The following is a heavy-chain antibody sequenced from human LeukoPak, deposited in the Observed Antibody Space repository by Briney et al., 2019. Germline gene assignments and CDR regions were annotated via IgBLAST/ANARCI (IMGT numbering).Heavy chain of an antibody. V-gene: IGHV3-74*01. CDR3: ARGGPYSSSPFDY. CDR2: INSDGSST. J-gene: IGHJ4*02. Sequence: GGSLRLSCAASGFTFSSYWMHWVRQAPGKGLVRVSRINSDGSSTSYADSVKGRFTISRDNAKNTLYLQMNSLRAEDTAVYYCARGGPYSSSPFDYWGQGTLVTVSS. D-gene: IGHD6-13*01. CDR1: GFTFSSYW.